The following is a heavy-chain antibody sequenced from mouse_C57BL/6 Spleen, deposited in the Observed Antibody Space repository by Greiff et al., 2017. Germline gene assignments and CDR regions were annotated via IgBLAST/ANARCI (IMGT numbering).Heavy chain of an antibody. CDR3: ARHYGNYYAMDY. J-gene: IGHJ4*01. CDR2: ISSGGSYT. Sequence: EVMLVESGGDLVKPGGSLKLSCAASGFTFSSYGMSWVPQTPDKRLEWVATISSGGSYTYYPDSVKGRFTISRDNAKNTLYLQMSSLKSEDTAMYYCARHYGNYYAMDYWGQGTSVTVAA. V-gene: IGHV5-6*01. CDR1: GFTFSSYG. D-gene: IGHD2-1*01.